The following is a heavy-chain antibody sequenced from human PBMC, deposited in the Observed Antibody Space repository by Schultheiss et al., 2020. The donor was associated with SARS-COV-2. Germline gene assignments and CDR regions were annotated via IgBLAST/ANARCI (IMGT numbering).Heavy chain of an antibody. Sequence: SQTLSLTCAVYGGSFSGYYWSWIRQPPGRGLEWIGSIHHSGSTYYNPSLKSRVTISVDTSKNQFSLKLSSVTAADTAVYYCARDRGSGWADYWGQGTLVTVAS. V-gene: IGHV4-34*01. CDR1: GGSFSGYY. J-gene: IGHJ4*02. CDR2: IHHSGST. D-gene: IGHD6-19*01. CDR3: ARDRGSGWADY.